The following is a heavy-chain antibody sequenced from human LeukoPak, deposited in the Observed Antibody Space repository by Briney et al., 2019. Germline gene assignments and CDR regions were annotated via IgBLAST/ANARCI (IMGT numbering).Heavy chain of an antibody. J-gene: IGHJ4*02. Sequence: GGSLRLSCAASGFAFSSYGMHWVRQAPGKGLEWVAVIWYDGSNKYYADSVKGRFTISRDNSKNTLYLQMNSLRAEDTAVYYCARGGSSWSYYFDYWGQGTLVTVSS. D-gene: IGHD6-13*01. V-gene: IGHV3-33*01. CDR3: ARGGSSWSYYFDY. CDR2: IWYDGSNK. CDR1: GFAFSSYG.